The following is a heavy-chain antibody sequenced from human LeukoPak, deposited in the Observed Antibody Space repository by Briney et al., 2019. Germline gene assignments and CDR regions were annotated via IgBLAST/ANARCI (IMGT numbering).Heavy chain of an antibody. CDR3: ARLEPIVVVPAAPFDI. CDR2: IYYSGST. D-gene: IGHD2-2*01. J-gene: IGHJ3*02. Sequence: SETLSLTCSVSGGSISSNIYYWGWIRQPPGKGLEWIGSIYYSGSTYYNPSLKSRVTISVDTSKNQFSLKLSSVTAADTAVYYCARLEPIVVVPAAPFDIWGQGTMVTVSS. V-gene: IGHV4-39*01. CDR1: GGSISSNIYY.